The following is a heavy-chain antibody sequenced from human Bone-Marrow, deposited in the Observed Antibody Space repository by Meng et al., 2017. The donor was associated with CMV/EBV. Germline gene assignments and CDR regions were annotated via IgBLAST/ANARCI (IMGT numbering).Heavy chain of an antibody. D-gene: IGHD2-2*01. CDR2: ISYDGSNK. CDR1: TLSSYA. CDR3: ARRYCSSTSCYRGYIDY. J-gene: IGHJ4*02. V-gene: IGHV3-30*04. Sequence: TLSSYAMHWGRQAPGKGLEWVAVISYDGSNKYYADSVKGRFTISRDNSKNTLYLQMNSLRAEDTAVYYCARRYCSSTSCYRGYIDYWGQGTLVTVSS.